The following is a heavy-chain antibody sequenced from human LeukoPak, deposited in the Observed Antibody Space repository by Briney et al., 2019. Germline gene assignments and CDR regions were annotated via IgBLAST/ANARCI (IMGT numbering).Heavy chain of an antibody. CDR3: RGEYYYDSSGSNPYYFDY. CDR1: GGSISSYY. D-gene: IGHD3-22*01. V-gene: IGHV4-59*01. J-gene: IGHJ4*02. Sequence: PSETLSLTCTVSGGSISSYYWSWIRQPPGKGLEWIGYIYYSGSTNYNPSLKSRVTISVDTSKNQFSLKLSSATAADTAVYYCRGEYYYDSSGSNPYYFDYWGQGTLVTVSS. CDR2: IYYSGST.